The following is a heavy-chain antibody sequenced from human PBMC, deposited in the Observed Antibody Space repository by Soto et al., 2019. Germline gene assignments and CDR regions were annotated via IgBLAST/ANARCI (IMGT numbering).Heavy chain of an antibody. CDR1: GFTFSSYE. V-gene: IGHV3-48*03. Sequence: GGSLRLSCTASGFTFSSYEMNWVRQAPGKGLEWISYLNSYGNNINYADSVRGRFTISRDSSKNSLYLQMNSLRAEDTAVYYCSTMGQRHTLDLWGQGTLVTVSS. CDR2: LNSYGNNI. J-gene: IGHJ4*01. D-gene: IGHD2-8*01. CDR3: STMGQRHTLDL.